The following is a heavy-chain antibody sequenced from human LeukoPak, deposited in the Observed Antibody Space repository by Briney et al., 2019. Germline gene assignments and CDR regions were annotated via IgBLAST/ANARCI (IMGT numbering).Heavy chain of an antibody. CDR2: ISDRSDT. Sequence: PGGSLRLSCAASGFTFSSYAMTWVRQAPGKGLEWVSAISDRSDTYYADSVKGRFTISRDNSKNTLYLQMNSLRAGDTAEYYCAKGYRGNYDYWGQGTLVTVSS. CDR3: AKGYRGNYDY. D-gene: IGHD1-26*01. J-gene: IGHJ4*02. V-gene: IGHV3-23*01. CDR1: GFTFSSYA.